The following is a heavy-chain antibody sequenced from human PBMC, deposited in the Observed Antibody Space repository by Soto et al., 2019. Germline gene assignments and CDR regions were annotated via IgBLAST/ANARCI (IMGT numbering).Heavy chain of an antibody. D-gene: IGHD3-22*01. J-gene: IGHJ4*02. V-gene: IGHV5-51*01. CDR2: IYPGDSDT. Sequence: GESLKLSCNGSGYSFTSYWIGWVRQMPCKGLEWMGIIYPGDSDTRYSPSFQGQVTISADKSISTAYLQWSSLKASDTAMYYCARTYYYDSSGYYPLLDYWGQGTLVTVSS. CDR3: ARTYYYDSSGYYPLLDY. CDR1: GYSFTSYW.